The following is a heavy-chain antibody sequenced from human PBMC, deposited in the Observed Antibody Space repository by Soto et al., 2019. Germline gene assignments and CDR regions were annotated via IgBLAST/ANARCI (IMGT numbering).Heavy chain of an antibody. CDR1: GDTFSSFT. D-gene: IGHD2-2*01. J-gene: IGHJ6*02. CDR3: AKDIVVVPAANYYYCGMDV. CDR2: IIPLFGTS. V-gene: IGHV1-69*06. Sequence: GASVKVSCKASGDTFSSFTINWVRQAPGLGLEWMGGIIPLFGTSKYAQKFHGRVRITADKSTSTSYMELSSLRSEDTAVYYCAKDIVVVPAANYYYCGMDVWGQGATVTVS.